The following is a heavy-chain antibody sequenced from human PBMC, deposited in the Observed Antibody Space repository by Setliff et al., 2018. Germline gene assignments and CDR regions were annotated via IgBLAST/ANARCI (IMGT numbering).Heavy chain of an antibody. CDR2: IYNGGST. D-gene: IGHD3-3*01. V-gene: IGHV4-59*01. Sequence: SETLSLTCSVSGGSISNYYWSWIRQSPGKGLEWIGYIYNGGSTDYNPSVKSRVTISLDTSKNQVSLRLTSVTAADMAVYYCRFWSGYYKNDYWAQGTLVTVSS. CDR3: RFWSGYYKNDY. CDR1: GGSISNYY. J-gene: IGHJ4*02.